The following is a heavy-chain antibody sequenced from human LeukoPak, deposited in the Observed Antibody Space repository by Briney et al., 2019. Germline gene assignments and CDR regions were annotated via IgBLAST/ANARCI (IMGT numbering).Heavy chain of an antibody. V-gene: IGHV3-21*01. CDR1: GFTFSSYW. CDR2: ISSSSSYI. CDR3: ARGVVRYFDY. Sequence: GSLRLSCAASGFTFSSYWMSWVRQAPGKGLEWVSSISSSSSYIYYADSVKGRFTISRDNAKNSLYLQMNSLRAEDTAVYYCARGVVRYFDYWGQGALVTVSS. J-gene: IGHJ4*02. D-gene: IGHD3-9*01.